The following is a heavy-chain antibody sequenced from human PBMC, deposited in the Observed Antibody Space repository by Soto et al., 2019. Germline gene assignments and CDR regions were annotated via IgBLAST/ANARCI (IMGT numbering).Heavy chain of an antibody. CDR3: AKDGYMITFGGGTFDI. CDR2: ISYDGSNK. D-gene: IGHD3-16*01. V-gene: IGHV3-30*18. J-gene: IGHJ3*02. CDR1: GFTFSKYG. Sequence: QVQLVESGGGVVQPGRSLRLSCAASGFTFSKYGMHWVRQAPGKGLEWVAVISYDGSNKYYADSVKGRFTISRDNSNNTLYLQMNSLRAEDTAVYYCAKDGYMITFGGGTFDIWGQGKMVTVAS.